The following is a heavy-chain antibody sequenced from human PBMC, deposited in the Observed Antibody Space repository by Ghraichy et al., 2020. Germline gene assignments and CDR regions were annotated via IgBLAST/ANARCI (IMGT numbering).Heavy chain of an antibody. D-gene: IGHD3-22*01. J-gene: IGHJ4*02. CDR3: AAEYYYDSSGSFHY. CDR1: GFTFDDYT. CDR2: ITWNGGST. Sequence: GRSLRLSCAASGFTFDDYTMHWVRQAPGKGLEWVSLITWNGGSTYYGDSVKDRFTASRDNSKNSLYLQMNSLRTEDTALYYCAAEYYYDSSGSFHYWGQGTLVTVSS. V-gene: IGHV3-43*01.